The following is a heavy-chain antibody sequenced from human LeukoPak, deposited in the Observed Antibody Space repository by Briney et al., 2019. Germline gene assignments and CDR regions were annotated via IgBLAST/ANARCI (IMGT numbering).Heavy chain of an antibody. CDR3: ARGKSSSFDY. J-gene: IGHJ4*02. Sequence: SETLSLTCTVSGGSINNYYWSWIRQPPGKGLEWIGYIYYSGSTNYNLSLKSRVTMAVDTSKNQFSLKLSSVTAADTAVYYCARGKSSSFDYWGQGTLVTVSS. CDR2: IYYSGST. D-gene: IGHD6-13*01. V-gene: IGHV4-59*08. CDR1: GGSINNYY.